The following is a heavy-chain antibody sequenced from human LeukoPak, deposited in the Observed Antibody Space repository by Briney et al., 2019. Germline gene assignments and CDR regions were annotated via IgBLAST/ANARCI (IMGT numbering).Heavy chain of an antibody. CDR3: ARDWAVAGTVPFDP. V-gene: IGHV3-7*01. Sequence: GGSLRLSCAASGFTFSSYWMSWVRQAPGKGLEGVANIKQDGSEKYYVDPVKGRFTISRDNAKNSLYLQMNSLRAEDTAVYYCARDWAVAGTVPFDPWGQGTLVTVSS. D-gene: IGHD6-19*01. CDR2: IKQDGSEK. J-gene: IGHJ5*02. CDR1: GFTFSSYW.